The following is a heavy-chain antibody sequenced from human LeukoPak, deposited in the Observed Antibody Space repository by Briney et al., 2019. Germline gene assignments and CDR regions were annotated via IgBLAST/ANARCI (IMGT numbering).Heavy chain of an antibody. V-gene: IGHV3-23*01. CDR1: GFTFSIYA. Sequence: PGGSLRLSCAASGFTFSIYAMSWVSQAPGKRLEWVSTLSGIGDSTYYADSVKGRFIISRDNSKNTLYLQMNSLRAEDTAVYYCAKVLSLRHFDWVLYIDHWGLGTLITVSS. J-gene: IGHJ4*02. CDR2: LSGIGDST. CDR3: AKVLSLRHFDWVLYIDH. D-gene: IGHD3-9*01.